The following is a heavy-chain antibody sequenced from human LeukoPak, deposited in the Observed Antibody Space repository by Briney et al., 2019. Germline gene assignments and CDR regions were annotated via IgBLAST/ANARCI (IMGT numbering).Heavy chain of an antibody. J-gene: IGHJ4*02. D-gene: IGHD3-10*01. CDR2: ISSSSGTI. V-gene: IGHV3-48*04. Sequence: GGSLRLSCAASGSTFSTYSMNWVRQAPGKGLEWVSYISSSSGTIYYADSVKGRFTISRDNAKNSLYLQMNSLRAEDTAVYYCAYDGYGSGSYYYWGQGTLVTVSS. CDR1: GSTFSTYS. CDR3: AYDGYGSGSYYY.